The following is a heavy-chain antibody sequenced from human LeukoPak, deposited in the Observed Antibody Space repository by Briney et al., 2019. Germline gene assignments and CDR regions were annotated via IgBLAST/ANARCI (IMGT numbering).Heavy chain of an antibody. J-gene: IGHJ6*02. CDR1: GGTFSSYA. V-gene: IGHV1-69*01. CDR2: IIPIFGTA. Sequence: ASVTVSCKASGGTFSSYAISWVRQAPGQGLEWMGGIIPIFGTANYAQKFQGRVTITADESTSTAYMELSSLRSEDTAVYYCACSVIGGNTYYYYGMDVWGQGTTVTVSS. CDR3: ACSVIGGNTYYYYGMDV. D-gene: IGHD4-23*01.